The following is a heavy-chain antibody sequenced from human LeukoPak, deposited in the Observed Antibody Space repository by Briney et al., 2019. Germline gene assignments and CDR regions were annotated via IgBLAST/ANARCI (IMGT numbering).Heavy chain of an antibody. J-gene: IGHJ4*02. CDR2: SRNKAKSYTT. Sequence: GGSLRLSCAVSGFTFSDHFLDWVRQAPGKGLEWVGRSRNKAKSYTTEYAASVKGRFTISRDDSKNSLYLQVNSLKTEDTAVYYCVRVSSVAGSDYLDYWGQGTLVTVSS. CDR1: GFTFSDHF. CDR3: VRVSSVAGSDYLDY. V-gene: IGHV3-72*01. D-gene: IGHD6-19*01.